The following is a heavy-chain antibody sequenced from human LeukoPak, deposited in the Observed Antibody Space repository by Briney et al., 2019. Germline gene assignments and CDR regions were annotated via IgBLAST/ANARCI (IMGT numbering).Heavy chain of an antibody. CDR2: INHSGST. CDR1: GGSFSGYY. J-gene: IGHJ6*02. D-gene: IGHD2-2*01. CDR3: ARGGDIVVAPAVAIGEYYYGMDV. V-gene: IGHV4-34*01. Sequence: SETLSLTCAVYGGSFSGYYWSWIRQPPGKGLEWIGEINHSGSTNYDPSLKSRVTISVDTSKNQFSLKLSSVTAADTAVYYCARGGDIVVAPAVAIGEYYYGMDVWGQGTTVTVSS.